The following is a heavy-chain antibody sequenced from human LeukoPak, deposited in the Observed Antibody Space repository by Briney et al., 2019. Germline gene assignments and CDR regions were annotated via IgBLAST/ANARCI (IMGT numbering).Heavy chain of an antibody. CDR2: INPNSGGT. D-gene: IGHD3-22*01. CDR3: ARASYYYDSSGYPGYYFDY. Sequence: ASVKVSCKASGYTFTDYYMHWVRQAPGQGLEWMGWINPNSGGTNYAQKFQGRVTMTRDTSISTAYMELSRLRSDDTAGYYCARASYYYDSSGYPGYYFDYWGQGTLVTVSS. V-gene: IGHV1-2*02. J-gene: IGHJ4*02. CDR1: GYTFTDYY.